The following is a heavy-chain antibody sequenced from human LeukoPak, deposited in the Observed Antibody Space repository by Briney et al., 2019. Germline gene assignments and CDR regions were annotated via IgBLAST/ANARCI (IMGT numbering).Heavy chain of an antibody. D-gene: IGHD2-8*02. CDR1: GFTLSSYW. V-gene: IGHV3-7*01. CDR3: ATSTGWRFDY. Sequence: PGGSLRLSCVASGFTLSSYWMSWVRQAPGKGLEWVANIREDGNEEYYVDSVKGRFTISRDNAKNSLWLQMNSLRAEDTAVYYFATSTGWRFDYWGQGTLVTVSS. CDR2: IREDGNEE. J-gene: IGHJ4*02.